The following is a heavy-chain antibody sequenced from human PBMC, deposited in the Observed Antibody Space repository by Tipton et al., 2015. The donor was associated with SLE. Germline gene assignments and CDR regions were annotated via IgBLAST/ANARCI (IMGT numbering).Heavy chain of an antibody. CDR1: ASSFNNTYL. CDR3: AGFYDFWSGFAYYYYYYMDV. CDR2: IYSNGST. J-gene: IGHJ6*03. V-gene: IGHV4-61*02. D-gene: IGHD3-3*01. Sequence: TLSLTCTVSASSFNNTYLWGWIRQPAGKGLEWIGRIYSNGSTNYNPSLKSRVTISVDTSKNQFSLKLSSVTAADTAVYYCAGFYDFWSGFAYYYYYYMDVWGKGTTVTVSS.